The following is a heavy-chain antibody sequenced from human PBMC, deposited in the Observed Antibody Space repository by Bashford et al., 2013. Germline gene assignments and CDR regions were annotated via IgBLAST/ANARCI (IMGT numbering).Heavy chain of an antibody. V-gene: IGHV3-73*01. D-gene: IGHD2/OR15-2a*01. CDR3: SGGLGNIAPYY. Sequence: VRQMPGKGLEWVGHIRSRAYNYATLYAASVKGRFTISRDDSKNTAYLQMNSLKTEDTAVYYCSGGLGNIAPYYWGQGTLVTVSS. J-gene: IGHJ4*02. CDR2: IRSRAYNYAT.